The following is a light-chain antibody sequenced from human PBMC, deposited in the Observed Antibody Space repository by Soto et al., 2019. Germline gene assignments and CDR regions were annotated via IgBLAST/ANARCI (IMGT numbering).Light chain of an antibody. CDR2: DAF. CDR3: QHRRVWPVS. Sequence: IVMTQSPATLSVSPGERATLSCRASQSVSSNLAWYQQKPGQPPRLLIYDAFTRATGIPARFSGSGSGTDFTLTITSLEPEDFAVYYCQHRRVWPVSFGQGTRLEI. CDR1: QSVSSN. J-gene: IGKJ5*01. V-gene: IGKV3-11*01.